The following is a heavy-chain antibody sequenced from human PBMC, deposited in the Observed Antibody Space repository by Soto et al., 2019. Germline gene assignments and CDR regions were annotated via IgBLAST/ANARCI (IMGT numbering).Heavy chain of an antibody. D-gene: IGHD2-21*01. Sequence: PSETLSLTCTVSGGSINSGGSYWSWIRQHPGKALEWIGYVYNSGSTNYNPSLKSRVTISVDTSKNQFSLKVNSETAADTAVYYFARRAVVAVTGSLDNWLDPWGQGILVTVSS. CDR2: VYNSGST. V-gene: IGHV4-61*08. CDR1: GGSINSGGSY. J-gene: IGHJ5*02. CDR3: ARRAVVAVTGSLDNWLDP.